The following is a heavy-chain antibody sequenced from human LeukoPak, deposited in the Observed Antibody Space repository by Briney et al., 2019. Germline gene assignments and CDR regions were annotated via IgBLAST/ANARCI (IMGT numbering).Heavy chain of an antibody. CDR1: GLTLSGNY. V-gene: IGHV3-66*01. CDR3: ARVQHSAFDH. J-gene: IGHJ4*02. CDR2: IFSGGST. Sequence: GGSLRLSCAASGLTLSGNYTSWVPQAPGKGLEWVSNIFSGGSTYYADSVKGRFTISRDNTKNTLYLQGNSLRAEDTALYYCARVQHSAFDHWGQGTLVTVSS.